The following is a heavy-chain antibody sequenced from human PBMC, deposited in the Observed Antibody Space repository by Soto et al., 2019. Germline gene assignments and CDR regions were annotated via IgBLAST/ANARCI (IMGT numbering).Heavy chain of an antibody. CDR3: ARAPDY. Sequence: SQTLSLTCGISGDSVSSNIAAWSWVRQSPSRGLEWLGRTFYRSTWYYDYAVFVKSRITITPDTSKNQFSLKLSSVTAADTAVYYCARAPDYWGQGTLVTGSS. J-gene: IGHJ4*02. CDR2: TFYRSTWYY. CDR1: GDSVSSNIAA. V-gene: IGHV6-1*01.